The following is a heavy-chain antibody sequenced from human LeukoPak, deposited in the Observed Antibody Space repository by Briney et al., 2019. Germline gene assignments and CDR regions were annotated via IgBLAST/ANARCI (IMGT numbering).Heavy chain of an antibody. Sequence: GGSLRLSCAASGLTFRGSALDWVRQASGNGLEWVGRIRSKAKRNATAYAASVKGRFTIYKDDSKNTAYLQRNSLKTEDTAVYYCTARTEMATIVDYWGQGTLVTVSS. D-gene: IGHD5-24*01. J-gene: IGHJ4*02. CDR1: GLTFRGSA. V-gene: IGHV3-73*01. CDR2: IRSKAKRNAT. CDR3: TARTEMATIVDY.